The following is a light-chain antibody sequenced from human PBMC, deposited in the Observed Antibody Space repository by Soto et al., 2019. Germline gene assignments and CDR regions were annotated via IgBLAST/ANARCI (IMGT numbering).Light chain of an antibody. J-gene: IGKJ1*01. CDR2: KAS. Sequence: DIQITQSPSTLSASVGDRVAITCRTSQSVSAWLAWYQQKPGKAPKLLIYKASTLESGVHSRFSGSGTETELTLTISSLQPDDFATYYCQEYNSFSRWTFGQGTKVEIK. CDR1: QSVSAW. V-gene: IGKV1-5*03. CDR3: QEYNSFSRWT.